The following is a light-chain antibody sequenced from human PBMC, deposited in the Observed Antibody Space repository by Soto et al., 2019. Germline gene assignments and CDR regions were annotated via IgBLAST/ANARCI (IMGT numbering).Light chain of an antibody. Sequence: QLVLTQSPSASASLGASVKLTCTLSSGHSSYAIAWHQQQPEKGPRYLMKLNSDGSHSKGDGTPDRFSGTSAGAERYLTISRLQAEDEADYYGQTWGTGIRVFGGGTKLTVL. CDR2: LNSDGSH. CDR1: SGHSSYA. V-gene: IGLV4-69*01. CDR3: QTWGTGIRV. J-gene: IGLJ2*01.